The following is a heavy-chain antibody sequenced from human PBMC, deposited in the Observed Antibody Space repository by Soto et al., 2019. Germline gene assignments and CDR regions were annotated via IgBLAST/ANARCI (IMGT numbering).Heavy chain of an antibody. CDR2: IKQDGSEK. CDR1: GFTFSSYW. V-gene: IGHV3-7*01. J-gene: IGHJ4*02. CDR3: ARDKSYYYDSSGYYY. Sequence: GGSLRLSCAASGFTFSSYWMSWVRQAPGKGLEWVANIKQDGSEKYYVDSVKGRFTISRDNAKNSLYLQMNSLRAEDTAVYYCARDKSYYYDSSGYYYWGQGTLVTVSS. D-gene: IGHD3-22*01.